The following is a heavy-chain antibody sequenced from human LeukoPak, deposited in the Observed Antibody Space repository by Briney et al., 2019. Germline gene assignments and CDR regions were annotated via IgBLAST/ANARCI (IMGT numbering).Heavy chain of an antibody. Sequence: GGSLRLSCAASGSTFSSYAMSWVRQAPGKGLEWVSAISGSGGSTYYADSVKGRFTISRDNSKNTLYLQMNSLRAEDTAVYYCAKDRRRTYYYDSSAPFDYWGQGTLVTVSS. J-gene: IGHJ4*02. D-gene: IGHD3-22*01. CDR1: GSTFSSYA. V-gene: IGHV3-23*01. CDR2: ISGSGGST. CDR3: AKDRRRTYYYDSSAPFDY.